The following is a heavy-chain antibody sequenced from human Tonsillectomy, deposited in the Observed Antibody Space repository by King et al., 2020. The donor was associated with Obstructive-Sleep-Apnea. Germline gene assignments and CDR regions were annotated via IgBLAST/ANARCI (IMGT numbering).Heavy chain of an antibody. CDR1: GYIFINYD. CDR2: KNPDSGNT. Sequence: VQLVESGAEVKKPGASVKVSCTASGYIFINYDINWVRQVSGHGLEWMGWKNPDSGNTGYAQKFQGRVTMTTNTSTSTAYLELSSLRSEDTAVYFCARYTSSSYNFDYWGQGTLVTVSS. J-gene: IGHJ4*02. V-gene: IGHV1-8*01. CDR3: ARYTSSSYNFDY. D-gene: IGHD3-10*01.